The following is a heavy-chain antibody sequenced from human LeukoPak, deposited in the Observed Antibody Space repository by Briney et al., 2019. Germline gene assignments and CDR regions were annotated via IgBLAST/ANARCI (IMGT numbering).Heavy chain of an antibody. CDR1: GFTFSSYN. V-gene: IGHV3-21*01. J-gene: IGHJ6*03. CDR3: ASDPYSGNYGNYYYYFMDV. D-gene: IGHD1-26*01. CDR2: ITSGSSYI. Sequence: GGSLRLSCAASGFTFSSYNMNWVRQAPGKGLEWVSSITSGSSYIYYADSVKGRFTISRDNAKNSLYLQMNSLRAEDTAVYYCASDPYSGNYGNYYYYFMDVWGKGTTVTISS.